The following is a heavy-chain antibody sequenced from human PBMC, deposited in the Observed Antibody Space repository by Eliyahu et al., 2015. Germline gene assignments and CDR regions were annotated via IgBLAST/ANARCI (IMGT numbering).Heavy chain of an antibody. Sequence: QVQLQESGPGLVKPSQTLSLXCTVSXGSXSSGDYYWSWIRQPPGKGLEWIGYIYYSGSTYYNPSLKSRVTISVDTSKNQFSLKLSSVTAADTAVYYCARGVGMVRGLADVWGKGTTVTVSS. V-gene: IGHV4-30-4*01. CDR2: IYYSGST. D-gene: IGHD3-10*01. J-gene: IGHJ6*04. CDR3: ARGVGMVRGLADV. CDR1: XGSXSSGDYY.